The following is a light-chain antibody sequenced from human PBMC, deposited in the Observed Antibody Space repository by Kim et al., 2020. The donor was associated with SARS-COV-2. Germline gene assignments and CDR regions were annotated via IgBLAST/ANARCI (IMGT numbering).Light chain of an antibody. CDR2: EAS. CDR3: QQYDSYSWT. V-gene: IGKV1-5*03. J-gene: IGKJ1*01. CDR1: QSVSIW. Sequence: DIQMTQSPSSLSASVGDRVTITCRASQSVSIWLAWYQQKPGKAPKLLIYEASSLESGVPSRFGGSGSGTEFTLTISSLQPDDVATYYCQQYDSYSWTFGQGTKLEI.